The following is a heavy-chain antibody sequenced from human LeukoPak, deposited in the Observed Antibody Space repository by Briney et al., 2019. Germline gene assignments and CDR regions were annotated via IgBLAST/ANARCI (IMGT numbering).Heavy chain of an antibody. J-gene: IGHJ4*02. CDR3: ARVSRYFLSVPGYYFDY. V-gene: IGHV3-33*01. CDR2: IWYDGSNK. Sequence: TGRSLRLSCAASGFTFSSYGMHWVRQAPGKGLEWVAVIWYDGSNKYYADSVKGRFTISRDNSKNSLYLQMNSLRAEDTAVYYCARVSRYFLSVPGYYFDYWGQGTLVTVSS. CDR1: GFTFSSYG. D-gene: IGHD3-9*01.